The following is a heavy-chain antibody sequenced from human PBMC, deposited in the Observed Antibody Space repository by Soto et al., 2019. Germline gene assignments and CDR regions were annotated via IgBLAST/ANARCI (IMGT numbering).Heavy chain of an antibody. CDR3: ARVRSPFWSGYYSQSYYY. J-gene: IGHJ4*02. Sequence: GASVKVSCKASGYTFNSYAMHWVRQAPGQRLEWMGWINAGNGNTKYSQKFQGRVTITRDTSASTAYMELSSLRSEDTAVYYCARVRSPFWSGYYSQSYYYWGQGTLVTVSS. CDR2: INAGNGNT. V-gene: IGHV1-3*01. CDR1: GYTFNSYA. D-gene: IGHD3-3*01.